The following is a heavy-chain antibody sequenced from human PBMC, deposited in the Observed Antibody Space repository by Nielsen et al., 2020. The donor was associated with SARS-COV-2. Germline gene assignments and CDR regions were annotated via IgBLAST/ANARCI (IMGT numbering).Heavy chain of an antibody. CDR1: GFSLDRGMA. J-gene: IGHJ1*01. CDR3: AHFPTFGTLVESGVGD. D-gene: IGHD3-10*01. Sequence: SGPTLVKPTETLTLTCAFSGFSLDRGMAVGWIRQPPGEALEWLAVIYWNDEKRYRPSLKNRLAITQDTSRNQVVLSMTNMDPVDSGTYYCAHFPTFGTLVESGVGDWGQGTLVTVSS. CDR2: IYWNDEK. V-gene: IGHV2-5*01.